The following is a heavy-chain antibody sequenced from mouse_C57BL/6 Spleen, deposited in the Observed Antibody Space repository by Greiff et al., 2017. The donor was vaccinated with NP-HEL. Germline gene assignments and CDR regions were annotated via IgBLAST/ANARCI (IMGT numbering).Heavy chain of an antibody. CDR1: GYAFSSSW. Sequence: VQLQQSGPELVKPGASVKISCKASGYAFSSSWMNWVKQRPGKGLEWIGRIYPGDGDTNYNGKFKGKATLTADKSSSTAYMQLSSLTSEDSAVYFCARQRDGYWFAYWGQGTLVTVSA. CDR2: IYPGDGDT. CDR3: ARQRDGYWFAY. J-gene: IGHJ3*01. V-gene: IGHV1-82*01. D-gene: IGHD2-3*01.